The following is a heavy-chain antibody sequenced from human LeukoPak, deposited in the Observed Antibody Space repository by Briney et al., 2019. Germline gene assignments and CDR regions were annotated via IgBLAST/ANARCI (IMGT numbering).Heavy chain of an antibody. V-gene: IGHV3-11*04. J-gene: IGHJ3*01. CDR3: TRETAFDF. CDR2: ISSRSSTI. Sequence: PGGSLRLSCAVSGFIVTNNYMSWVRQAPGKGLEWVSYISSRSSTIYYADSVKGRFTISRDNAKNSLYLQMNSLRAEDSAVYYCTRETAFDFWGQGTVVTVSS. CDR1: GFIVTNNY.